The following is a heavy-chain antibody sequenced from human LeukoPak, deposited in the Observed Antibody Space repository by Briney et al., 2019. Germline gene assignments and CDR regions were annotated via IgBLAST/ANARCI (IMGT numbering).Heavy chain of an antibody. CDR3: AREDSDYGMFGEPKAY. V-gene: IGHV4-39*02. Sequence: SETLSLTCTVSGGSISSSSYYWGWIRQPPGKGLEWIGNIYYSGSTYNPSLKSRATISVDTSKNQFSLKLSSVTAADTAVYYCAREDSDYGMFGEPKAYWGQGTLVTVSS. CDR2: IYYSGST. D-gene: IGHD3-10*02. CDR1: GGSISSSSYY. J-gene: IGHJ4*02.